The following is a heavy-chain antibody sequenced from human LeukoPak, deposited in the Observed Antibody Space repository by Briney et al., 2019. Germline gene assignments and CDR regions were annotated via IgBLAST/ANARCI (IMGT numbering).Heavy chain of an antibody. CDR2: IYHSGST. Sequence: SETLSLTCAVSGGSISSGGYSWSWIRQPPGKGLEWIGYIYHSGSTYYNPSLKSRVTTSVDRSKNQFSLKLSSVTAADTAVYYCARALVVPAAMGYYYYGMDVWGRGTTVTVSS. CDR3: ARALVVPAAMGYYYYGMDV. CDR1: GGSISSGGYS. V-gene: IGHV4-30-2*01. J-gene: IGHJ6*02. D-gene: IGHD2-2*01.